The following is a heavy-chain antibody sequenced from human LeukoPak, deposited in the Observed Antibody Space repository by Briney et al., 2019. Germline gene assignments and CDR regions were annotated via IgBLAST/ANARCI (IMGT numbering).Heavy chain of an antibody. CDR3: ARDCIAAAGTCWFDP. CDR1: GFTFSSYW. CDR2: INSDGSST. D-gene: IGHD6-13*01. J-gene: IGHJ5*02. Sequence: GGSLRLSCAASGFTFSSYWMHWVRQAPGKGLVWVSRINSDGSSTSYADSVKGRFTISRDNAKNTLYLQMNSLRAEDTAVYYCARDCIAAAGTCWFDPWGQGTLVTASS. V-gene: IGHV3-74*01.